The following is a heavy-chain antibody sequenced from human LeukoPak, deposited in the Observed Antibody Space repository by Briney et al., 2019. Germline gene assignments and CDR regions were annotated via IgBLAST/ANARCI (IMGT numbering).Heavy chain of an antibody. CDR3: PRDIGDYYYYYMDV. CDR1: GGSISGFY. J-gene: IGHJ6*03. Sequence: PSETLSLTCSVSGGSISGFYWAWIRQPPGKGLEWIGYIYYSGRNNYNPSLKRRVPISVDTSKNQFSLKLRSVTAADKAVYFCPRDIGDYYYYYMDVWGTGTTVTVSS. V-gene: IGHV4-59*01. D-gene: IGHD3-10*01. CDR2: IYYSGRN.